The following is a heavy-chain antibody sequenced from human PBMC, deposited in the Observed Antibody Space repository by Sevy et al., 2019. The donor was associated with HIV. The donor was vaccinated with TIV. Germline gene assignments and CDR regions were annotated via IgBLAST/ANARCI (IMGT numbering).Heavy chain of an antibody. CDR2: IRTYNGET. CDR1: GYTFTNYP. CDR3: ARDSDGSGHYYLGYFDY. Sequence: ASVKVSCKASGYTFTNYPISWVRQAPGQGLEWMGWIRTYNGETKYAQKLQGRATMTTETSTSTAYMELRSMRSDDTAVYYCARDSDGSGHYYLGYFDYWGQGTLVTVSS. V-gene: IGHV1-18*01. D-gene: IGHD3-22*01. J-gene: IGHJ4*02.